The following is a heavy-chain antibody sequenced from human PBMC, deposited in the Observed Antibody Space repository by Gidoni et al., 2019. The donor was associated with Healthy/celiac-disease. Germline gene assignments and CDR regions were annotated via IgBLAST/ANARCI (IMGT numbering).Heavy chain of an antibody. Sequence: QVQLVQSGAEVKKPGSSVKVSCKASGGTFSSYTISWVRQAPGQGLEWMGRIIPILGIANYAQKFQGRVTITADKSTSTAYMELSSLRSEDTAVYYCAYQINSSSWRRTCGDYWGQGTLVTVSS. CDR3: AYQINSSSWRRTCGDY. J-gene: IGHJ4*02. CDR1: GGTFSSYT. V-gene: IGHV1-69*02. CDR2: IIPILGIA. D-gene: IGHD6-13*01.